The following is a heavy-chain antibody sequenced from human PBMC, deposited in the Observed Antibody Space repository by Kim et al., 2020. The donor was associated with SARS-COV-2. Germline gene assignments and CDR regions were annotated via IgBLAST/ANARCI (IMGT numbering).Heavy chain of an antibody. D-gene: IGHD2-2*02. J-gene: IGHJ6*02. Sequence: GGSLRLSCAASGFTFSSYGMHWVRQAPGKGLEWVAVIWYDGSNKYYADSVKGRFTISRDNSKNTLYLQMNSLRAEDTAVYYCARGRRKYRKEQNYYYYYGMDVWGQGTTVTVSS. CDR1: GFTFSSYG. CDR2: IWYDGSNK. CDR3: ARGRRKYRKEQNYYYYYGMDV. V-gene: IGHV3-33*01.